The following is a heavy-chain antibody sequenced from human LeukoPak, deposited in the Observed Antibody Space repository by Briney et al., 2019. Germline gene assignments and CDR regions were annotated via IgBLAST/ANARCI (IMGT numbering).Heavy chain of an antibody. Sequence: GGSLTLLCAASGLTFSDYPMTGARQARGKGLFWVSGISAGGGSTYYADSVKGRFTISRDNAKNSLYLQMNSLRDEDTAVYYCARDLVGATASWGQGTLVTVSS. V-gene: IGHV3-23*01. D-gene: IGHD1-26*01. CDR2: ISAGGGST. J-gene: IGHJ5*02. CDR3: ARDLVGATAS. CDR1: GLTFSDYP.